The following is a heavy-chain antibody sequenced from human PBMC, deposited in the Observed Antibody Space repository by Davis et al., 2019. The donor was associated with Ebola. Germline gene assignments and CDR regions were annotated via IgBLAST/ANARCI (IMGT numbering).Heavy chain of an antibody. CDR2: IYYSGST. J-gene: IGHJ4*02. V-gene: IGHV4-39*01. D-gene: IGHD2-2*02. CDR3: ARGLWVGDIVVVPAAIQHFDY. CDR1: GGSISSSSYY. Sequence: PSETLSLTCTVSGGSISSSSYYWGWIRQPPGKGLEWIGSIYYSGSTYYNPSLKSRVTISVDTSKNQFSLKLSSVTAADTAVYYCARGLWVGDIVVVPAAIQHFDYWGQGTLVTVSS.